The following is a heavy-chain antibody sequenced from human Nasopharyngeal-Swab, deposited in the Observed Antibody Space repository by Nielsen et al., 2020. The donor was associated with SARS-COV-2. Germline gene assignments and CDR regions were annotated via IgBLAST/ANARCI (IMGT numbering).Heavy chain of an antibody. V-gene: IGHV3-13*04. CDR3: ARGYDSSGYLRPIDAFDI. CDR2: IGTAGDT. J-gene: IGHJ3*02. D-gene: IGHD3-22*01. Sequence: GESLKIPCAASGFTFSSYDMHWVRHATGKGLEWVSAIGTAGDTYYPGSVKGRFTISRENAKNSLYLQMNSLRAGDTAVYYCARGYDSSGYLRPIDAFDIWGQGTMVTVSS. CDR1: GFTFSSYD.